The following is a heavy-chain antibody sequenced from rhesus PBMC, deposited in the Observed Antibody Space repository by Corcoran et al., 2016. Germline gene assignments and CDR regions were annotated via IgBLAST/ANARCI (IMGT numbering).Heavy chain of an antibody. D-gene: IGHD1-26*01. CDR3: AKNELELPNYFDF. J-gene: IGHJ4*01. Sequence: EVQLVESGGGLVQPGGSLRLSCAASGFTFSSYVMSWVRQAPGKGLEWVSYISNGGGRTYYAEPVKGRFTISRDNSKNTLSLQMNRLRAEDTAVYYCAKNELELPNYFDFWGQGVLVTVSS. V-gene: IGHV3S5*01. CDR1: GFTFSSYV. CDR2: ISNGGGRT.